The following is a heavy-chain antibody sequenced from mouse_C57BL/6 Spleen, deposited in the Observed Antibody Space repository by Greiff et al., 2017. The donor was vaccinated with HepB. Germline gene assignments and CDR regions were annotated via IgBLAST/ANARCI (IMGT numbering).Heavy chain of an antibody. D-gene: IGHD2-3*01. CDR1: GYAFSSSW. CDR3: ARYDLGGYFDV. J-gene: IGHJ1*03. V-gene: IGHV1-82*01. Sequence: VMLVESGPELVKPGASVKISCKASGYAFSSSWMNWVKQRPGKGLEWIGRIYPGDGDTNYNGKFKGKATLTADKSSSTAYMQLSSLTSEDSAVYFCARYDLGGYFDVWGTGTTVTVSS. CDR2: IYPGDGDT.